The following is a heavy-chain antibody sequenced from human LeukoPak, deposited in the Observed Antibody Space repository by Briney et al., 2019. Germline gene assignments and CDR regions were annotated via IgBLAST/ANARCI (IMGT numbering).Heavy chain of an antibody. CDR3: AKGERGYSSSWYFDY. J-gene: IGHJ4*02. V-gene: IGHV3-23*01. D-gene: IGHD6-13*01. CDR1: GFTFSSYA. Sequence: GGSLRLSCAASGFTFSSYAMSWVRQAPGKGLEWVSAISGSGGSTYYADSVKGRFTISRDNSKNTLYLQMNSLRAEDTAVYYCAKGERGYSSSWYFDYWGQGTLVTVSS. CDR2: ISGSGGST.